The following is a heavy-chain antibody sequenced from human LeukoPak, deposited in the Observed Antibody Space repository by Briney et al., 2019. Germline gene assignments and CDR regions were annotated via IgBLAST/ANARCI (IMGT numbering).Heavy chain of an antibody. Sequence: GGSLRLSCAASGFTFSSYAMNWVRQAPGKGLEWVSTISNSGDHTYYADSVKGRFTISRDNSKNSLYLQMNSLRAEDTAVYYCARGPQRDYDILTGYYPFDYWGQGTLVTVSS. J-gene: IGHJ4*02. CDR1: GFTFSSYA. CDR3: ARGPQRDYDILTGYYPFDY. CDR2: ISNSGDHT. V-gene: IGHV3-23*01. D-gene: IGHD3-9*01.